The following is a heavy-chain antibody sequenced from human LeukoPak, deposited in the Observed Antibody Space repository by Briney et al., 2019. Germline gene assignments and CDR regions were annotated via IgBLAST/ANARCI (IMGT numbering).Heavy chain of an antibody. D-gene: IGHD5-18*01. CDR1: GFTFSNYV. J-gene: IGHJ4*02. Sequence: GGSLRLSCVASGFTFSNYVMNWVRQAPGKGLEWVSSIGANGVEIHYADPVKGRFTISRDNSRNTLYLQMHSLSPEDTAVYYCARGKIRYSYGRFDYWGQGILVTVSS. CDR3: ARGKIRYSYGRFDY. V-gene: IGHV3-23*01. CDR2: IGANGVEI.